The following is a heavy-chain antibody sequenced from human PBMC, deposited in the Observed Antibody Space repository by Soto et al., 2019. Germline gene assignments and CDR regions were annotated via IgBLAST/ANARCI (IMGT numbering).Heavy chain of an antibody. D-gene: IGHD3-3*01. Sequence: PXGSLRLSCSASGFTFSSYSMNWVRQAPGKGLEWVSSISSSSSYIYYADSVKGRFTISRDNAKNSLYLQMNSLRAEDTAVYYCARDSEFGVVINYYYYYGMDVWGQGTTVTVSS. V-gene: IGHV3-21*01. CDR1: GFTFSSYS. CDR3: ARDSEFGVVINYYYYYGMDV. J-gene: IGHJ6*02. CDR2: ISSSSSYI.